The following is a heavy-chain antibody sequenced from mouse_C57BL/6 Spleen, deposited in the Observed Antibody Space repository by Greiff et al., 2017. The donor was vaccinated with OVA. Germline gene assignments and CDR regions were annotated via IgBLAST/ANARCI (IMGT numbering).Heavy chain of an antibody. Sequence: VQLQQSGTVLARPGASVKMSCKTSGYTFTSYWMHWVKQRPGQGLEWIGAIYPGNSDTSYNQKFKGKAKLTAVTSASTAYMELSSLTNEDSAVYYCTTGQLRLRFDYWGQGTTLTVSS. CDR1: GYTFTSYW. CDR3: TTGQLRLRFDY. CDR2: IYPGNSDT. D-gene: IGHD3-2*02. V-gene: IGHV1-5*01. J-gene: IGHJ2*01.